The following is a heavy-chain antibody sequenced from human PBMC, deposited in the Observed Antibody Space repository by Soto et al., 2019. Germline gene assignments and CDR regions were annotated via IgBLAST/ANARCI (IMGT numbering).Heavy chain of an antibody. D-gene: IGHD1-26*01. V-gene: IGHV1-18*01. Sequence: QVQLVQSGAEVKKPGASVKVSCKASGYTFTSYGISWVRQAPGQGLEWMGWISAYNGNTNYAQKLQGRVTLTTDTSTSTVYMELRSLRSDDTAVYYCTRASGSSYWFHPWGHGTLVTVSS. CDR2: ISAYNGNT. CDR1: GYTFTSYG. J-gene: IGHJ5*02. CDR3: TRASGSSYWFHP.